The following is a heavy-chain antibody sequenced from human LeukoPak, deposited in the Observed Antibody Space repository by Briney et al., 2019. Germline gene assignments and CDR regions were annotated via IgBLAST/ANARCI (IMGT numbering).Heavy chain of an antibody. CDR1: GASISSGGSY. J-gene: IGHJ2*01. V-gene: IGHV4-61*08. CDR2: INYSGSA. Sequence: PSETLSLTCTVSGASISSGGSYWSWIRQHPGKGLEWIGNINYSGSAQYKPSLKSRVTMSVDTSKNQFSLNLSSVTAADTAVYYCAKSPWFFDFWGRGTLVTVSS. CDR3: AKSPWFFDF.